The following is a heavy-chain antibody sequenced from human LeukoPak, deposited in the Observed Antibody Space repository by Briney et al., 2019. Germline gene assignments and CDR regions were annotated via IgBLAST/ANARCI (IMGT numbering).Heavy chain of an antibody. J-gene: IGHJ2*01. Sequence: MTSETLSLTCTVSGGSISSGGYYWSWIRQPPGKGLEWIGYIYHSGSTYYNPSLKSRVTISVDRSKNQFSLKLSSVTAADTAVYYCARKTYSEPWYFDLWGRGTLVTVSS. CDR3: ARKTYSEPWYFDL. CDR1: GGSISSGGYY. V-gene: IGHV4-30-2*01. D-gene: IGHD3-16*01. CDR2: IYHSGST.